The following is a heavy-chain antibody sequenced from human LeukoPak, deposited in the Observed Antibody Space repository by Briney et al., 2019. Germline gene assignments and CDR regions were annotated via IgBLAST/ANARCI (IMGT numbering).Heavy chain of an antibody. Sequence: PGRSLRLSCAASGFTFSSYGMHWVRQAPGKGLEWVAVIWYDGSNKYYADSVKGRFTISRDNSKNTLYLQMNSLRAEDTAVYYCARGPPLDWFGEPIDYWGQGTLVTVSS. CDR3: ARGPPLDWFGEPIDY. J-gene: IGHJ4*02. CDR1: GFTFSSYG. CDR2: IWYDGSNK. D-gene: IGHD3-10*01. V-gene: IGHV3-33*01.